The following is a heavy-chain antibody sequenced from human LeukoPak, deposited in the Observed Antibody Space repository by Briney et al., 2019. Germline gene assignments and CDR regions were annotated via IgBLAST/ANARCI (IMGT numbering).Heavy chain of an antibody. CDR1: GGTVSSYS. D-gene: IGHD5-18*01. J-gene: IGHJ6*02. V-gene: IGHV1-69*04. CDR2: IIPILNIT. CDR3: ARGYTYGKRDYYYHMDV. Sequence: SVKVSCKASGGTVSSYSMSWERQAAGQGLEWMGRIIPILNITNYAQKFQGRLTITADKSTSTAYMELSSLRSEDTAVYFCARGYTYGKRDYYYHMDVWGQGTTVIVSS.